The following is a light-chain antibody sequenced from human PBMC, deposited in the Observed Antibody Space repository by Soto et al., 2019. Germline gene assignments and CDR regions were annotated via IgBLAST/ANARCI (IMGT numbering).Light chain of an antibody. CDR2: EVS. Sequence: SVLTQPPSASGSLGQSVTISCTGTSSDVGGGYNYVSWYQHHPGKVPKLMIYEVSKRPSGVPDRFYGSKSGNTASLTVSGLQAEDEADYFCSSYAGNNNLIFGGGTKVTVL. J-gene: IGLJ2*01. CDR1: SSDVGGGYNY. CDR3: SSYAGNNNLI. V-gene: IGLV2-8*01.